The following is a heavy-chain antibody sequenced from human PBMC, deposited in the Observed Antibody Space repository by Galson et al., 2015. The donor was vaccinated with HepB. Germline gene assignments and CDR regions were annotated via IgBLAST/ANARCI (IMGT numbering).Heavy chain of an antibody. CDR1: GGSISSYY. Sequence: SETLSLTCTVSGGSISSYYWSWIRQPPGKGLEWIGYIYYSGSTNYNPSLKSRVTISVDTSKNQFSLKLSSVTAADTAVYYCARSPRGSYYLPRWGQGTLVTVSS. J-gene: IGHJ4*02. CDR2: IYYSGST. D-gene: IGHD1-26*01. V-gene: IGHV4-59*01. CDR3: ARSPRGSYYLPR.